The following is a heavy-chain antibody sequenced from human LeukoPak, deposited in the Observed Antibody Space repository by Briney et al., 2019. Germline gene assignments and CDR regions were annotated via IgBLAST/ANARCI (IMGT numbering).Heavy chain of an antibody. J-gene: IGHJ4*02. V-gene: IGHV4-59*01. Sequence: SETLSLTCTVSVGSISSYYWSWIRQPPGKGLEWIGYIYYSGSTNYNPSLKSRVTISVDTSKNQFSLKLSSVTAADTAVYYCARNGVLGIGYFDYWGQGTLVTVSS. CDR1: VGSISSYY. D-gene: IGHD7-27*01. CDR3: ARNGVLGIGYFDY. CDR2: IYYSGST.